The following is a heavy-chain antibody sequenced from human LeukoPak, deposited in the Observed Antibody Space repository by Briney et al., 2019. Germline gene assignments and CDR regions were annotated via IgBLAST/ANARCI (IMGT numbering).Heavy chain of an antibody. J-gene: IGHJ4*02. CDR2: ISGSGDRT. CDR1: GFTFSSYD. Sequence: GGSLRLSCAASGFTFSSYDVSWVRQAPGKGLDWVSAISGSGDRTHYADSVKGRFTISRDNSKNTLYLQINSLRAEDTAVYYCAKPSSGNYPPTGYWGQGTLVTVSS. D-gene: IGHD1-26*01. V-gene: IGHV3-23*01. CDR3: AKPSSGNYPPTGY.